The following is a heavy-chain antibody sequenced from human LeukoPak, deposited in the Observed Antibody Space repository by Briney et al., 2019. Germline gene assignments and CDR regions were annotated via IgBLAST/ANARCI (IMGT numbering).Heavy chain of an antibody. J-gene: IGHJ4*02. D-gene: IGHD3-9*01. CDR1: AYTFTGYY. CDR2: INANSGGT. CDR3: ARSSRYDIWAGYPY. V-gene: IGHV1-2*02. Sequence: GASVKVSCKTSAYTFTGYYMHWVRQAPGQGLEWMGWINANSGGTNYAQKCQGRVTMTRDTSISTAYMELSRLRSDDTAVYYSARSSRYDIWAGYPYWGEGTLVTDSP.